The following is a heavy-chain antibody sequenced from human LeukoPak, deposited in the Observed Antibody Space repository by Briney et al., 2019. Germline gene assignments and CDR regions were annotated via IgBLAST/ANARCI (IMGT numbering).Heavy chain of an antibody. CDR2: IFYSGST. V-gene: IGHV4-39*07. CDR3: ARLSGYDRESFYDY. CDR1: SGSISTSNYY. Sequence: PSETLSLTCTVSSGSISTSNYYWGWVRQPPGKALEWIGNIFYSGSTYYSPSLKSRVTISVHTSKNQFSLKLSSVTAADTAVYYCARLSGYDRESFYDYWGQGTLVTVSS. D-gene: IGHD5-12*01. J-gene: IGHJ4*02.